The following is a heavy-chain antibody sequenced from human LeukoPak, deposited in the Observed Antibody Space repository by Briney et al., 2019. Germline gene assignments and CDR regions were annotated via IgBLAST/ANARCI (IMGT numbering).Heavy chain of an antibody. J-gene: IGHJ5*02. CDR1: GFTFSDYY. CDR3: ARASVVTAPFDP. V-gene: IGHV3-11*04. Sequence: GGSLRHSCAASGFTFSDYYMSWIRPAPGKGLGWGSYISSSRSTIYYADSVKGRFTISRDNAKNSLYLQMNSLRAEDTAVYYCARASVVTAPFDPWGQGTLVTVSS. D-gene: IGHD2-21*02. CDR2: ISSSRSTI.